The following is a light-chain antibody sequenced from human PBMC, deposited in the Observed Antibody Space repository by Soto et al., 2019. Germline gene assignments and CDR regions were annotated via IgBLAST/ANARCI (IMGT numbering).Light chain of an antibody. CDR3: LQDYNYPRT. CDR1: QGIRND. CDR2: AAS. Sequence: AIQMTQSPSSLSASVGDRVTITCRASQGIRNDLGWYQQKPGKAPKLLIYAASSLQSGVPSRVSGGGSGTDFTLTISSLQPEDFATYYCLQDYNYPRTFGQGNKVEIK. V-gene: IGKV1-6*01. J-gene: IGKJ1*01.